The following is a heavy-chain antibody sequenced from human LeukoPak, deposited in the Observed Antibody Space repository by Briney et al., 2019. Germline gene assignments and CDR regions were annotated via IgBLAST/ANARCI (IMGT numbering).Heavy chain of an antibody. CDR1: GFTFYNYY. CDR2: IKRDGSAK. D-gene: IGHD3-16*01. CDR3: ARTTSDTTLGDLIDY. V-gene: IGHV3-7*04. Sequence: GGSLRLSCAASGFTFYNYYMXWXRXAPGXGLEWGXNIKRDGSAKYYMDSVKGRFTISRDNAKNSLYLEMNSLRAEDTAVYYCARTTSDTTLGDLIDYWGQGTLVTVSS. J-gene: IGHJ4*02.